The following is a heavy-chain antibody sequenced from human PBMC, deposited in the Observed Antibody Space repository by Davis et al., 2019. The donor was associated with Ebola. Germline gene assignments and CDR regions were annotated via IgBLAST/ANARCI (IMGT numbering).Heavy chain of an antibody. CDR1: GGTFSSYA. D-gene: IGHD6-6*01. CDR3: ARDGAYGTSSDFDY. Sequence: SVKVSCKASGGTFSSYAISWVRQAPGQGLEWMGGIIPMLGIVYTAQKFQGRVTITADKSTNTAYIELSSLRSEDTAVYYCARDGAYGTSSDFDYWGQGTLVTVSS. CDR2: IIPMLGIV. V-gene: IGHV1-69*10. J-gene: IGHJ4*02.